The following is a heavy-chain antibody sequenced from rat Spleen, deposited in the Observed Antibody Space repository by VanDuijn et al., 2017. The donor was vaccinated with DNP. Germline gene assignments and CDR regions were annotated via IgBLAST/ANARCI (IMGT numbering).Heavy chain of an antibody. J-gene: IGHJ2*01. CDR3: ARETTGIDY. CDR1: GSSITSNY. Sequence: EVQLQESGPGLVKPSQSLSLTCSVTGSSITSNYWGWIRQFPGNELEWMGYINSAGSTNYNPSLKSRISITRDTSKNQFFLQLNSVTTEDTATYYCARETTGIDYWGQGVMVTVSS. V-gene: IGHV3-3*01. CDR2: INSAGST. D-gene: IGHD1-7*01.